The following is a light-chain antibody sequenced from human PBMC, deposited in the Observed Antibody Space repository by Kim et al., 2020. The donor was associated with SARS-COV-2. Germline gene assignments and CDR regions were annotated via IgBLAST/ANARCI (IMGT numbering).Light chain of an antibody. Sequence: SVGDRVTITCRASQGISNYLAWYQQKPGKVPKLLIYAASALQSGVPSRFSGSGSGTDFTLTISSLQPEDVATYYCQKYNSAPPLTFGGGTKVDIK. V-gene: IGKV1-27*01. CDR1: QGISNY. CDR2: AAS. J-gene: IGKJ4*01. CDR3: QKYNSAPPLT.